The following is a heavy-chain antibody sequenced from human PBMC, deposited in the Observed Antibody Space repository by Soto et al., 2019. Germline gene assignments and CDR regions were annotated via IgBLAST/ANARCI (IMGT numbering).Heavy chain of an antibody. V-gene: IGHV3-23*01. Sequence: GGSLRLSCAASGFTFSSYAMSWVRQAPGKGLEWVSAISGSGGSTYYADSVKGRFTISRVNSKNTLYLQMNSLRAEDTAVYYCAKGGGFLEWLPSPPFDYWGQGTLVTVSS. J-gene: IGHJ4*02. CDR3: AKGGGFLEWLPSPPFDY. CDR2: ISGSGGST. D-gene: IGHD3-3*01. CDR1: GFTFSSYA.